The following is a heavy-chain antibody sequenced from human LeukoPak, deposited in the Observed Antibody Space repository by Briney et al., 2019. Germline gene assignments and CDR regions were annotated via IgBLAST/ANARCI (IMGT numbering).Heavy chain of an antibody. CDR3: ASNFYYCSSTSCYDDY. D-gene: IGHD2-2*01. CDR1: GYTLTDYY. Sequence: ASVKVSCKASGYTLTDYYMHWVRQAPGQGLEWMGWINPNTGDTNYAQKFQGRVTITADESTSTAYMELSSLRSEDTAVYYCASNFYYCSSTSCYDDYWGQGTLVTVSS. CDR2: INPNTGDT. V-gene: IGHV1-2*02. J-gene: IGHJ4*02.